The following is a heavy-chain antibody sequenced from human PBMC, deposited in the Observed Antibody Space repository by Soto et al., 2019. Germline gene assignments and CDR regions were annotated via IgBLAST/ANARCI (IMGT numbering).Heavy chain of an antibody. V-gene: IGHV3-30*18. CDR3: AKDGGRYYYYGMDV. CDR2: ISYDGSNK. J-gene: IGHJ6*02. Sequence: QVQLVESGGGVVQPGRSLRLSCAASGFTFSSYGMHWVRQAPGKGLEWVAVISYDGSNKYYADSVKGRFTISRDNSKNTLYLQMNRLRVEDTAVYYCAKDGGRYYYYGMDVWGQGTTVTVSS. D-gene: IGHD2-15*01. CDR1: GFTFSSYG.